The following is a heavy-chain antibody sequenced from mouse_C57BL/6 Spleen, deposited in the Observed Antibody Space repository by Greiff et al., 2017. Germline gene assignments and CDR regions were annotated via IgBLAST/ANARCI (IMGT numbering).Heavy chain of an antibody. CDR3: ARGKIYYDYDGNYCDY. D-gene: IGHD2-4*01. Sequence: QVQLQQSGAELVKPGASVKISCKASGYAFSSYWMNWVKQRPGKGLEWIGQIYPGDGDTNYNGKFKGKATLTADKSSSTAYMQLSSLTSEDSAVYFCARGKIYYDYDGNYCDYWGQGTTLTVSS. CDR1: GYAFSSYW. CDR2: IYPGDGDT. V-gene: IGHV1-80*01. J-gene: IGHJ2*01.